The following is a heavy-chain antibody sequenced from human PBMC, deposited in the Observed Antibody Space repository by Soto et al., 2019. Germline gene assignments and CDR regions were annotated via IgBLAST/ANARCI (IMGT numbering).Heavy chain of an antibody. J-gene: IGHJ3*02. CDR3: ATVTYYDILTGYASPKYAFDI. Sequence: SETLSLTCTVSGGSISSSSYYWGWIRQPPGKGLEWIGSIYYSGSTYYNPSLKSRVTISVDTSKNQFSLKLSSVTAADTAVYYCATVTYYDILTGYASPKYAFDIWGQGTMVTVSS. V-gene: IGHV4-39*01. D-gene: IGHD3-9*01. CDR2: IYYSGST. CDR1: GGSISSSSYY.